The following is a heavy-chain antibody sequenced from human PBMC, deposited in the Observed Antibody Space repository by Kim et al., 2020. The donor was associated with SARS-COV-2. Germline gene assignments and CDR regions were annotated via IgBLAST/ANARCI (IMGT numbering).Heavy chain of an antibody. CDR2: NCYTGNT. CDR1: GGSISGNSYC. D-gene: IGHD2-8*01. V-gene: IGHV4-39*01. J-gene: IGHJ4*01. CDR3: ARHRRDGHWSMPYYFN. Sequence: SETLSLTCTVSGGSISGNSYCWGWHRQPPGKGLEGIGSNCYTGNTYSTLTRRGRVTVYVDTSKNQLSLRPVTVTAAATSECYRARHRRDGHWSMPYYFN.